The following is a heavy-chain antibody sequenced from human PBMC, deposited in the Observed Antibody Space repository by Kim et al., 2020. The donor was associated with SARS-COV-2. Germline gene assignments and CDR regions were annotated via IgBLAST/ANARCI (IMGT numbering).Heavy chain of an antibody. V-gene: IGHV3-30*18. Sequence: GGSLRLSCAAAGFTFSSFGMDWVRQAPGKGLEWVAVISYDGSRKYYADSVKGRFTISRDNSKNALYLQMDSLTAEDTALYYCAKAGITTTHCFDYGGQGTLVTVSS. J-gene: IGHJ4*02. CDR2: ISYDGSRK. D-gene: IGHD1-20*01. CDR3: AKAGITTTHCFDY. CDR1: GFTFSSFG.